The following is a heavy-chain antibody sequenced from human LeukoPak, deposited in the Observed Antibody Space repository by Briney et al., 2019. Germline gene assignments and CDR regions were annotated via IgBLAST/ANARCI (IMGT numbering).Heavy chain of an antibody. CDR2: ISYDGSNK. CDR3: AKDAAAACDY. V-gene: IGHV3-30*18. Sequence: GSLRLSRVTSGFTFSSFIMIWVRQAPGKGLEWVAVISYDGSNKYYADSVKGRFTISRDNSKNTLYLQMNSLRAEDTAVYYCAKDAAAACDYWGQGTLVTVSS. D-gene: IGHD6-13*01. J-gene: IGHJ4*02. CDR1: GFTFSSFI.